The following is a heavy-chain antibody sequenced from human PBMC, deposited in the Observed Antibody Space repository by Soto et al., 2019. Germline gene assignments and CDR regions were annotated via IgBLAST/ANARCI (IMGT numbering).Heavy chain of an antibody. J-gene: IGHJ4*02. CDR2: ISGSGRST. V-gene: IGHV3-23*01. Sequence: GGSLRLSCSASGFTFNNYAMSWVRQAPGKGLEWVASISGSGRSTNYADSVKGRFTISRDNSKNTLAVQMSSLRADETAVYYCARDGGNICSGGSCYFQAPDNWGQGTLVTVSS. CDR1: GFTFNNYA. D-gene: IGHD2-15*01. CDR3: ARDGGNICSGGSCYFQAPDN.